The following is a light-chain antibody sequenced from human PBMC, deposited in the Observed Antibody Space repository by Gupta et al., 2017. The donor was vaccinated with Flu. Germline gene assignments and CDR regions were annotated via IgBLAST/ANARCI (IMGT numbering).Light chain of an antibody. V-gene: IGLV3-1*01. J-gene: IGLJ2*01. CDR2: KDI. Sequence: SSDLTQPPSVSVTPGQTASITCSGDALENKYVFWYQQKPGQSPVLVVYKDIKRPAGIPERLSGSNSGTTATLTMSGTQAMDEDEYYWQAWDGSTVVFGGGTKLTVL. CDR1: ALENKY. CDR3: QAWDGSTVV.